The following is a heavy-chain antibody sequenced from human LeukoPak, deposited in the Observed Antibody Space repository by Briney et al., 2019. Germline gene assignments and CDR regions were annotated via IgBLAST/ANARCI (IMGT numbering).Heavy chain of an antibody. CDR2: ISGSGDST. CDR3: ARCTTGRTFGSLREIKRSREIDY. J-gene: IGHJ4*02. CDR1: GFTFSNYA. V-gene: IGHV3-23*01. D-gene: IGHD1-1*01. Sequence: HTGGSLRLSCAASGFTFSNYAMRWVRQAPGKGLEWVSGISGSGDSTYYADSVKGRFTISRDNSKNTLYLQMNSLRVEDTAVYYCARCTTGRTFGSLREIKRSREIDYWGQGTLVTVSS.